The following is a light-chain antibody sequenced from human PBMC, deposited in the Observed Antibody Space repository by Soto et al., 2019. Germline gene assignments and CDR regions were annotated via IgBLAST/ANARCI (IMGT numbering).Light chain of an antibody. CDR2: DVT. Sequence: QSVLTQPRSVSGSPVQSVTISCTGTSSDVGGYNFVSWYQQHPGKAPKFMIYDVTKRPSGVPDRFSGSKSGNTASLTISGLQAEDEADYYCCSYVGSYTSYVFGTGTKLTVL. V-gene: IGLV2-11*01. CDR1: SSDVGGYNF. CDR3: CSYVGSYTSYV. J-gene: IGLJ1*01.